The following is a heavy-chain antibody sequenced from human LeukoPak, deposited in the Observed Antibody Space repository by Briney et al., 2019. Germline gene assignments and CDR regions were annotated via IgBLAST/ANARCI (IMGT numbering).Heavy chain of an antibody. CDR1: GGSISSYY. CDR3: ARAPIVVVQAAKPFYYYYGMDV. D-gene: IGHD2-2*01. Sequence: SETLSLTCTVSGGSISSYYWSWIRQPPGKGLEWIGYIYYSGSTNYNPSLKSRVTISVDTSKNQFSLKLSSVTAADTAVYYCARAPIVVVQAAKPFYYYYGMDVWGKGPRSPSPQ. V-gene: IGHV4-59*01. CDR2: IYYSGST. J-gene: IGHJ6*01.